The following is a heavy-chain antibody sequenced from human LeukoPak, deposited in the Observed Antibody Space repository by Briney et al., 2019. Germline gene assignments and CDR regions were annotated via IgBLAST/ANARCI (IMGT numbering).Heavy chain of an antibody. CDR3: AKRKKWELLAYFDY. V-gene: IGHV3-30*04. CDR1: GFTFSSYA. D-gene: IGHD1-26*01. CDR2: ISYDGSNK. J-gene: IGHJ4*02. Sequence: GGSLRLSCAASGFTFSSYAMHWVRQAPGKGLEWVAVISYDGSNKYYADSVKGRFTISRDNSKNTLYLQMNSLRAEDTAVYYCAKRKKWELLAYFDYWGQGTLVTVSS.